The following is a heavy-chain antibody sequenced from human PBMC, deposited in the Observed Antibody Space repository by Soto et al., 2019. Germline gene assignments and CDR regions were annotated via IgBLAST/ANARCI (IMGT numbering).Heavy chain of an antibody. CDR1: GGSISRSTYY. D-gene: IGHD5-12*01. CDR3: AKDSLDGYNYYFDY. J-gene: IGHJ4*02. CDR2: IYYSGST. Sequence: PSETLSLTCTVSGGSISRSTYYWGWIRQPPGKGLEWIGSIYYSGSTYYRPSLKSRVTISVDTSKNQFSLKLSSVTAADTAVYYCAKDSLDGYNYYFDYWGQGTLVTVSS. V-gene: IGHV4-39*02.